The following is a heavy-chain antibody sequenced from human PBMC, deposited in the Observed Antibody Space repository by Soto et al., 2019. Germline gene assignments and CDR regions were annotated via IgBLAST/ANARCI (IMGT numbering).Heavy chain of an antibody. CDR3: AKDLYPRAVVPAAMVFDY. D-gene: IGHD2-2*01. V-gene: IGHV3-23*01. J-gene: IGHJ4*02. Sequence: GGSLRLSCAASGFTFSSYAMSWVRQAPGKGLEWVSAISGSGGSTYYADSVKGRFTISRDNSKNTLYLQMNSLRAEDTAVYYCAKDLYPRAVVPAAMVFDYWGQGTLVTVSS. CDR2: ISGSGGST. CDR1: GFTFSSYA.